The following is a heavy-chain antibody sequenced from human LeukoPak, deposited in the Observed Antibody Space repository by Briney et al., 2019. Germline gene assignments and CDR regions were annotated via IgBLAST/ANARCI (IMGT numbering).Heavy chain of an antibody. Sequence: PSETLSLTCAVYGGSFSGYYWSWIRQPPGKGLEWIGEINHSGSTNYNPSLKSRVTISVDTSKNQFSLKLSSVTAADTAVYYCARGGYCTNGVCYNVYYYYMDVWGKGTTVTVSS. CDR3: ARGGYCTNGVCYNVYYYYMDV. CDR1: GGSFSGYY. CDR2: INHSGST. V-gene: IGHV4-34*01. D-gene: IGHD2-8*01. J-gene: IGHJ6*03.